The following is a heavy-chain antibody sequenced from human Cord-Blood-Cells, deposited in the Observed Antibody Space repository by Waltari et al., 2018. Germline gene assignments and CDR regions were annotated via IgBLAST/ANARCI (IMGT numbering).Heavy chain of an antibody. D-gene: IGHD3-22*01. J-gene: IGHJ3*02. CDR2: IYYSGST. Sequence: QVQLQESGPGLVKPSETLSLTCTVSGGSISSYYWSWIRQPPGKGLEWIGYIYYSGSTTNNPSRKGRLPIAVATSKNQCSLKSSSVTAADTAVYYCARQPDDSSGYYYAFDIWGQGTMVTVSS. V-gene: IGHV4-59*08. CDR3: ARQPDDSSGYYYAFDI. CDR1: GGSISSYY.